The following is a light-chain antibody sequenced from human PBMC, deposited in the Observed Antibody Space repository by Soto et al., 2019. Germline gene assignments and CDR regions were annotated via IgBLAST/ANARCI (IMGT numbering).Light chain of an antibody. CDR2: GAS. CDR3: QHYNSYPDA. J-gene: IGKJ1*01. V-gene: IGKV3-15*01. Sequence: ILSTQCPTTLSLSPGARAARSCGASQSVSSNLAWYQQKPGQAPRLLIYGASTRATGFPARFSGSGSGTEFTLTISSLQSEDFATYYCQHYNSYPDAFGQGTKVDIK. CDR1: QSVSSN.